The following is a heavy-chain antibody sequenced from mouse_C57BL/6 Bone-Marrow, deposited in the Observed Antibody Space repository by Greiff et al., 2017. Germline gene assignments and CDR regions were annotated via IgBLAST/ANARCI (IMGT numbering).Heavy chain of an antibody. Sequence: QVQLQQSGAELARPGASVKLSCKASGYTFTSYGISWVKQRTGQGLVWIGEIYPRSGNTYYNEKFKGKATLTADKSSSTAYMELRSLTSEDSAVYFCASPIYYGTAWFAYWGQGTLVTVSA. J-gene: IGHJ3*01. CDR2: IYPRSGNT. V-gene: IGHV1-81*01. CDR3: ASPIYYGTAWFAY. D-gene: IGHD2-1*01. CDR1: GYTFTSYG.